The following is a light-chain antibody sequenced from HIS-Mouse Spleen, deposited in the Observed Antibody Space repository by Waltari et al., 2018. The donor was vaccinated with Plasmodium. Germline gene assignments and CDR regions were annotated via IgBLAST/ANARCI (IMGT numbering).Light chain of an antibody. CDR3: CSYAGSSTV. Sequence: QSALTQPASVSGSPGQSITISCTGTSSDVGSYNLVSWYQQHPGKAPKLMSYEGSKRPSGVSSRFSGSKSGSTASLTISGLQAEDEADYYCCSYAGSSTVFGGGTKLTVL. CDR2: EGS. CDR1: SSDVGSYNL. V-gene: IGLV2-23*01. J-gene: IGLJ3*02.